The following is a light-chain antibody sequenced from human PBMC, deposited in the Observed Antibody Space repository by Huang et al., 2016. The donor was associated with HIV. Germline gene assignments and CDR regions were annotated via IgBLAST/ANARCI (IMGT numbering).Light chain of an antibody. Sequence: IQLTQSPSALSASVGDRVTITCRASQGISSYLAWYQQKPGKAPKLLMYDASTLQRGVPSRCSGSGSGTEFTLTISSLQPEDFATYYCQQLNGYPLTFGQGTKVDVK. CDR2: DAS. CDR1: QGISSY. J-gene: IGKJ1*01. CDR3: QQLNGYPLT. V-gene: IGKV1-9*01.